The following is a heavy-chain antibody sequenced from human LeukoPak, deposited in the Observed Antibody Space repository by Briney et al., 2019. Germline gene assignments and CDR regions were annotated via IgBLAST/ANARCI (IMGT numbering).Heavy chain of an antibody. CDR3: ARGRLTGTSSYNWFDP. D-gene: IGHD1-7*01. CDR1: GGSISSGGYY. V-gene: IGHV4-31*03. J-gene: IGHJ5*02. Sequence: SSETLSLTCTVSGGSISSGGYYWSWIRQHPGKGLEWIGYIYYSGSTYYNPSLKSRVTISVDTSKNQFSLKLSSVTAADTAVYYCARGRLTGTSSYNWFDPWGQGTLVTVSS. CDR2: IYYSGST.